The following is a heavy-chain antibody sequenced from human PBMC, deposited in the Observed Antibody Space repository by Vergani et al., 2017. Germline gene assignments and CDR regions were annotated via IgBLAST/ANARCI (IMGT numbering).Heavy chain of an antibody. CDR1: GYTFTYRY. J-gene: IGHJ6*03. CDR2: ITPFNGNT. D-gene: IGHD2-2*01. Sequence: QMQLVQSGAEVKKTGSSVKVSCKASGYTFTYRYLHWVRQAPGQALEWMGWITPFNGNTNYAQKFQDRVTITRDRSMSTAYMELSSLRSEDTAMYYCAGGSWLKGVVVPNYYYYYMDVWGKGTTVTVSS. V-gene: IGHV1-45*02. CDR3: AGGSWLKGVVVPNYYYYYMDV.